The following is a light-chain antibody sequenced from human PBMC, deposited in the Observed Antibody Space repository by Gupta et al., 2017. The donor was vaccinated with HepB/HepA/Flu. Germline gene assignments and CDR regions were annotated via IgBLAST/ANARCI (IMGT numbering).Light chain of an antibody. CDR1: SSDIGSYDR. V-gene: IGLV2-18*02. J-gene: IGLJ2*01. CDR2: EVS. Sequence: QSALTQPPSVSGSPGPSVTISCTGSSSDIGSYDRVSWYQQPPGTAPKLRIYEVSSRPSGVPDRFSESKSGNTASLTISGLQAEDEGDYYCSSYTSASTVVFGGGTKLTVL. CDR3: SSYTSASTVV.